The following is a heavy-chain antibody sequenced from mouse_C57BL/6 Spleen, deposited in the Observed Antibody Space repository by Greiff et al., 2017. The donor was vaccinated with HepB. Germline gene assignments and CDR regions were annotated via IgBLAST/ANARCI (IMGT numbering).Heavy chain of an antibody. Sequence: VMLVESGAELVKPGASVKLSCKASGYTFTEYTIHWVKQRSGQGLEWIGWFYPGSGSIKYNEKFKDKATLTADKSSSTVYMELSRLTSEDSAVYFCARHEDRDYAMDYWGQGTSVTVSS. CDR1: GYTFTEYT. J-gene: IGHJ4*01. V-gene: IGHV1-62-2*01. CDR2: FYPGSGSI. CDR3: ARHEDRDYAMDY.